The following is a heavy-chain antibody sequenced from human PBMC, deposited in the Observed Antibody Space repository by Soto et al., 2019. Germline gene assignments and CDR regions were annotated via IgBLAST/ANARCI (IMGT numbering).Heavy chain of an antibody. CDR3: ARGSYDTAMGRGQFYYYYGMDV. D-gene: IGHD5-18*01. Sequence: SVKVSCKASGGTFSSYAISWVRQAPGQGLEWLGGIIPIFGTANYAQKFQGRVTITADESTSTAYMELSSLRSEDTAVYYCARGSYDTAMGRGQFYYYYGMDVWGQGTTVTVSS. V-gene: IGHV1-69*13. J-gene: IGHJ6*02. CDR2: IIPIFGTA. CDR1: GGTFSSYA.